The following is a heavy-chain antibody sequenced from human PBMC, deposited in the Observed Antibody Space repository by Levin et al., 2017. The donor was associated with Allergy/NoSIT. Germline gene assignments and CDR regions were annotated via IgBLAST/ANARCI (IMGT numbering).Heavy chain of an antibody. CDR3: ARPPGGSPGSHDAFDI. D-gene: IGHD2-15*01. CDR2: IYYSGST. V-gene: IGHV4-39*01. Sequence: SETLSLTCTVSGGSISSSSYYWGWIRQPPGKGLEWIGSIYYSGSTYYNPSLKSRVTISVDTSKNQFSLKLSSVTAADTAVYYCARPPGGSPGSHDAFDIWGQGTMVTVSS. CDR1: GGSISSSSYY. J-gene: IGHJ3*02.